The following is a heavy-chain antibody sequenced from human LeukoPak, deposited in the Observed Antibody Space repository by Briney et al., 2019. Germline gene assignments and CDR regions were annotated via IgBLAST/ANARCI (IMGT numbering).Heavy chain of an antibody. V-gene: IGHV3-23*01. CDR3: AKSHGDYVWGSYPSAFDI. Sequence: GGSLRLPCAASGFTFRNYGMSWVRQAPGKGLEWVSAISGSGGSTYYADSVKGRFTISRDNSKNTLYLQMNSLRAEDTAVYYCAKSHGDYVWGSYPSAFDIWGRGTMVTVSS. D-gene: IGHD3-16*01. CDR1: GFTFRNYG. CDR2: ISGSGGST. J-gene: IGHJ3*02.